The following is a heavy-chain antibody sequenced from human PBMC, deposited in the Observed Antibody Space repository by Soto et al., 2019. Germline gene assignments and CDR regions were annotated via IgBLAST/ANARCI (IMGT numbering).Heavy chain of an antibody. D-gene: IGHD1-20*01. Sequence: PGGSLRLSCAASGFTFSNAWMNWVRQAPGKGLEWVGRIKSKTDGGTTDYAAPVKGRFTISRDDSKNTLYLQMNSLKVEDTALYYCVRTSSRKYKGIDHWGQGTLVTVSS. V-gene: IGHV3-15*07. CDR1: GFTFSNAW. CDR2: IKSKTDGGTT. J-gene: IGHJ4*02. CDR3: VRTSSRKYKGIDH.